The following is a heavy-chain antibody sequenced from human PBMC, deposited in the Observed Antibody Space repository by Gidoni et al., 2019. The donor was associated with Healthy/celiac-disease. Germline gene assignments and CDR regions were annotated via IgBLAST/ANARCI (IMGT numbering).Heavy chain of an antibody. V-gene: IGHV4-39*01. D-gene: IGHD5-12*01. CDR2: IYYSGST. Sequence: QLQLQESGPGLVKPSETLSLTCTVSGGSISSSSYYWGWIRQPPGKGLEWIGSIYYSGSTYYNPSLKSRDTISVDTSKNQFSLKLSSVTAADTAVYYCARRGDGYNPYYFDYWGQGTLVTVSS. J-gene: IGHJ4*02. CDR3: ARRGDGYNPYYFDY. CDR1: GGSISSSSYY.